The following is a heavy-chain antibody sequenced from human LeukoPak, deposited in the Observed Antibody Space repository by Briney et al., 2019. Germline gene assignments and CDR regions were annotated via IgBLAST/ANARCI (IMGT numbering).Heavy chain of an antibody. V-gene: IGHV3-21*01. D-gene: IGHD3-16*01. CDR1: GFTFSSYS. CDR2: ISSSSSYI. CDR3: ARDPGEDGYYYYYGMDV. Sequence: GGSLRLSCAASGFTFSSYSMNWVRQAPGKGLEWVSSISSSSSYIYYADSVKGRFTISRDNAKNSLYLQVNSLRAEDTAVYYCARDPGEDGYYYYYGMDVWGQGTTVTVSS. J-gene: IGHJ6*02.